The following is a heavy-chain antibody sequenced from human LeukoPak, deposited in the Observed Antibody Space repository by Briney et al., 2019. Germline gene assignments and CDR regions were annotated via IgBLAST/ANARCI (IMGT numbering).Heavy chain of an antibody. V-gene: IGHV3-53*01. CDR1: GFTVSSNF. Sequence: GRSLRLSCAASGFTVSSNFMSWVRQAPGKGLEWVSLIYTGGTTYYADSVRGRFTISRDNSQNSLYLQMKSLRAEDTAVYYCARAKYERYAFDVWGQGTMVTVSS. CDR2: IYTGGTT. J-gene: IGHJ3*01. D-gene: IGHD2-2*01. CDR3: ARAKYERYAFDV.